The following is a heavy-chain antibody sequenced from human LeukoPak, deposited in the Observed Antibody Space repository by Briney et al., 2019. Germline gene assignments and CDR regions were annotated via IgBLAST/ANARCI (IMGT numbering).Heavy chain of an antibody. CDR2: MRSSSSTI. J-gene: IGHJ4*02. CDR1: GFTFSAYN. Sequence: GGALRVSCAASGFTFSAYNVNWVRQAPGKGLEWVSYMRSSSSTIYYAASVKGRLTTSRDNATTSLYLQMNSLRAEDTAMYSCAQVRSGHWGQGTLVTVSS. V-gene: IGHV3-48*04. D-gene: IGHD3-3*01. CDR3: AQVRSGH.